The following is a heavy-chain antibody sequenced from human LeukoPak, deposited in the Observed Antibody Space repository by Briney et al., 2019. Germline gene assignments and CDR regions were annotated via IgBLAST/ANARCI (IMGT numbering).Heavy chain of an antibody. Sequence: LQTQSLTCAVSGGSISSGGYSWSWIRQPPGKGLEWIGYIYHSGSTYYNPSLKSRVTISMDRSKNQFSLKLSSVTAADTAVHYCARGSCSGYDFSFDYWGQGTLVTVSS. J-gene: IGHJ4*02. CDR1: GGSISSGGYS. CDR3: ARGSCSGYDFSFDY. D-gene: IGHD5-12*01. CDR2: IYHSGST. V-gene: IGHV4-30-2*01.